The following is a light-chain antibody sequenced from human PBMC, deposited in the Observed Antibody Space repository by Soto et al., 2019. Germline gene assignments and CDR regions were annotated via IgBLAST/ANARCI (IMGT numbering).Light chain of an antibody. J-gene: IGLJ1*01. CDR3: CSSAGNSRV. CDR2: AVS. Sequence: QSALTQTASVSGSPGQSITISCTGTSSDVGGFKDVSWYQQHPGKAPKLIIYAVSRRPSGVPDRFSGSKSANTASLTISGLQAEDDADYYCCSSAGNSRVFGTGTKLT. V-gene: IGLV2-11*01. CDR1: SSDVGGFKD.